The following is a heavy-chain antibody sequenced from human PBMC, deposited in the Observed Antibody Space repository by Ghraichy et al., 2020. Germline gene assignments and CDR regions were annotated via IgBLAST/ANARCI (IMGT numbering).Heavy chain of an antibody. CDR3: AKARLRIYDALDV. D-gene: IGHD3-3*01. V-gene: IGHV3-9*01. CDR1: GFNFDDYA. Sequence: GGSLRLSCAASGFNFDDYAMHWVRQGPGKGLELVSSINWNSGGIAYADSVRGRFTISRDNVKRSLYLQMNSLRVDDTAFYYCAKARLRIYDALDVWGQGTMVTVSS. J-gene: IGHJ3*01. CDR2: INWNSGGI.